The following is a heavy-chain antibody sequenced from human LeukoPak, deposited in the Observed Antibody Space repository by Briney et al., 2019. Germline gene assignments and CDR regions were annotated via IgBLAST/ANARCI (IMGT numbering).Heavy chain of an antibody. D-gene: IGHD6-19*01. CDR1: GSSFSTYG. CDR3: AKDARRTSGWYYFDY. CDR2: ITDSSDYT. V-gene: IGHV3-23*01. J-gene: IGHJ4*02. Sequence: GGSLRLSCTASGSSFSTYGMGWVRQAPGTGLEWVAAITDSSDYTYFADSMKGRFTISRDNSKNILYLQMSSLRADDTAVYYCAKDARRTSGWYYFDYWGQGALVTVSS.